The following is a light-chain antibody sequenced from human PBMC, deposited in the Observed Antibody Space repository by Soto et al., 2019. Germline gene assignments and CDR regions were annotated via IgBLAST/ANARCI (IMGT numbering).Light chain of an antibody. V-gene: IGLV3-21*04. J-gene: IGLJ3*02. CDR1: NIGSKR. Sequence: SYELTQPPSVSVAPGKTAWITCGGNNIGSKRVHWDQQKPGQAPMLVIYYNSDRPSGIPERFSGSNSGNTATLTISGVEAGDEADYYCHVWDSSTDHVVFGGGTKLTVL. CDR2: YNS. CDR3: HVWDSSTDHVV.